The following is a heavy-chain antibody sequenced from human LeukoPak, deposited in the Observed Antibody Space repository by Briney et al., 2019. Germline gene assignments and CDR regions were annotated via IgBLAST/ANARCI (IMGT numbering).Heavy chain of an antibody. CDR2: INSDGSSA. V-gene: IGHV3-74*01. D-gene: IGHD1-1*01. CDR3: ARPVTGTYAPLEY. J-gene: IGHJ4*02. CDR1: GFTFSNYW. Sequence: PGGSLRLSCAASGFTFSNYWMHWVRQAPGKGLVYVSRINSDGSSANYADSVQGRFTISRDNAKNTLYLEMNSLRAGDTAVYYCARPVTGTYAPLEYWGQGTLVTVSS.